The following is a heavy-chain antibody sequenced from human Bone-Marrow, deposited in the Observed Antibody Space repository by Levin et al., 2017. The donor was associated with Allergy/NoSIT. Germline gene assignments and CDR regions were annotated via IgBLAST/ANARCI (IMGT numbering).Heavy chain of an antibody. J-gene: IGHJ6*03. CDR1: GFTFTSSA. CDR2: IVVGSGNT. Sequence: RASVKVSCKASGFTFTSSAVQWVRQARGQRLEWIGWIVVGSGNTNYAQKFQERVTITRDMSTSTAYMELSSLRSEDTAVYYCAAAWLYDKYYYDYMDGWGKGTTVTVSS. D-gene: IGHD3-22*01. CDR3: AAAWLYDKYYYDYMDG. V-gene: IGHV1-58*01.